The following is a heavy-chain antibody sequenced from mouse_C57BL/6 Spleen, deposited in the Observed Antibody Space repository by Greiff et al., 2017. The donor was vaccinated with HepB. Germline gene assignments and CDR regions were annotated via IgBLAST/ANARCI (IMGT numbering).Heavy chain of an antibody. J-gene: IGHJ2*01. V-gene: IGHV1-81*01. CDR2: IYPRSGNT. CDR3: ARSGDYGYFDY. D-gene: IGHD2-4*01. Sequence: QVHVKQSGAELARPGASVKLSCKASGYTFTSYGISWVKQRTGQGLEWIGEIYPRSGNTYYNEKFKGKATLTADKSSSTAYMALRSLTSEDSAVYFCARSGDYGYFDYWGQGTTLTVSS. CDR1: GYTFTSYG.